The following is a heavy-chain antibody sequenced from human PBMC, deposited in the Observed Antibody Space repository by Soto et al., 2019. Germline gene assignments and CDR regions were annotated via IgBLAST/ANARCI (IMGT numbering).Heavy chain of an antibody. CDR1: GGSIISGDYS. CDR3: ARLNGDPDY. CDR2: ISHTGGT. V-gene: IGHV4-30-2*01. Sequence: QLQLQESGSRLVKPSQTLSLTCAVSGGSIISGDYSWTWILQPPGNGLEWIGYISHTGGTYFKPSLRSRVVISVDRSKNQFSLKLNSVTAADTAVYYCARLNGDPDYWGQGILVTVSS. J-gene: IGHJ4*02. D-gene: IGHD2-8*01.